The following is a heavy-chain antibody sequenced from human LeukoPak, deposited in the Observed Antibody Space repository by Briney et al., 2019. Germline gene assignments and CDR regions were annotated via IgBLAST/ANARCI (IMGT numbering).Heavy chain of an antibody. CDR1: GYDFTSYW. D-gene: IGHD4-23*01. CDR2: IYPGDSDT. V-gene: IGHV5-51*01. J-gene: IGHJ6*02. CDR3: ASTTVVDPYYYYGMDV. Sequence: GESLQISCKGSGYDFTSYWIGWVRQLPGKGLEWMGIIYPGDSDTRYSPSFQGQVTISADKSISTAYLQWSSLKASDTAMYYCASTTVVDPYYYYGMDVWGQGTTVTVSS.